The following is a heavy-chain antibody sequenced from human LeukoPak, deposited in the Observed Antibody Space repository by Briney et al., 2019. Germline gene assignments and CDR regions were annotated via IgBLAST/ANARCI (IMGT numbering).Heavy chain of an antibody. CDR1: GFTFTSYA. Sequence: GGSLRLSCAASGFTFTSYAMSWVRQAPGKGLEWVSCISGSGGGTFYADSVKGRFTISRDNSKNTLYLQMNSLRVEDTAVYYCAKNSITMVRGVIPYYFDYWGQGTLVTVSS. CDR3: AKNSITMVRGVIPYYFDY. D-gene: IGHD3-10*01. J-gene: IGHJ4*02. V-gene: IGHV3-23*01. CDR2: ISGSGGGT.